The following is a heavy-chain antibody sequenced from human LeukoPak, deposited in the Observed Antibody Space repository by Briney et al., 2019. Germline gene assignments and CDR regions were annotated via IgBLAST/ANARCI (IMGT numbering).Heavy chain of an antibody. V-gene: IGHV4-59*01. CDR2: IYYSGST. J-gene: IGHJ4*02. CDR1: GGSISSYY. CDR3: ARSYRNYYPFDY. D-gene: IGHD4-11*01. Sequence: PSETLSLTCTVSGGSISSYYWSWIRQSPGKGLEWIGNIYYSGSTNYNPSLKSRVTISVDTSKNQFSLKLSSVTAADTAVYYCARSYRNYYPFDYWGQGTLVTVSS.